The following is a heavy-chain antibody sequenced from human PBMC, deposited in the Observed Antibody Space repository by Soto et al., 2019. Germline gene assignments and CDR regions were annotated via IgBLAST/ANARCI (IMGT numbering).Heavy chain of an antibody. J-gene: IGHJ4*02. D-gene: IGHD2-15*01. Sequence: QVHLVQSGGEVKKTGASVKVSCRASGYTFSSYTISWVRQAPGQGPEWLGGISAYNGNTRYSEKFQDRFIMTTDTSTSPAYMELRGLSSDDTVVYYCARHMTATDQIVDLQAAFDSWGQGTLVTVS. CDR3: ARHMTATDQIVDLQAAFDS. CDR2: ISAYNGNT. V-gene: IGHV1-18*04. CDR1: GYTFSSYT.